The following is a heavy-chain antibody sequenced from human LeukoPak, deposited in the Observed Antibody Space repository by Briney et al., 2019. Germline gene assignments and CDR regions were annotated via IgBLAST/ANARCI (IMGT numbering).Heavy chain of an antibody. J-gene: IGHJ4*02. Sequence: PSETLSLTCTVSGGSISSGDYYWSRIRQPPGKGLEWIGYIYYSGSTYYNPSLKSRVTISVDTSKNQFSLKLSSVTAADTAVYYCARGSSTIFGVVTYTPYFDYWGQGTLVTVSS. CDR3: ARGSSTIFGVVTYTPYFDY. CDR1: GGSISSGDYY. CDR2: IYYSGST. D-gene: IGHD3-3*01. V-gene: IGHV4-30-4*08.